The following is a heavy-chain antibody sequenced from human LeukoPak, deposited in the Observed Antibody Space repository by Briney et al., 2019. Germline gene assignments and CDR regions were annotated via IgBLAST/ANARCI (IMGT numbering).Heavy chain of an antibody. CDR3: ARGRGAPTNRDFYFYYYMDV. D-gene: IGHD7-27*01. CDR2: ISAYNGNT. Sequence: ASVKVSCKASGYTFTSYGISWVRQAPGQGLEWMGWISAYNGNTNYAQKLQDRVTITRDTSANIAYMELSSLRSEDMAVYYCARGRGAPTNRDFYFYYYMDVWGKGTRVTVSS. CDR1: GYTFTSYG. V-gene: IGHV1-18*03. J-gene: IGHJ6*03.